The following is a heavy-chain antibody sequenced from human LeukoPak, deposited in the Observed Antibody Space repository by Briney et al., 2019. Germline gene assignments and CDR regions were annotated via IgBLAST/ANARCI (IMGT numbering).Heavy chain of an antibody. D-gene: IGHD6-19*01. Sequence: ASVKVSCKASGYTFTGYYMHWVRQAPGQGLEWMGWINPNSGGTNYAQKFQGRVTMTRDTSISTAYIDLNTLTSADTAVYYCARLLVPGTGWYNWFDPWGQGTLVTVSS. CDR3: ARLLVPGTGWYNWFDP. V-gene: IGHV1-2*02. CDR2: INPNSGGT. J-gene: IGHJ5*02. CDR1: GYTFTGYY.